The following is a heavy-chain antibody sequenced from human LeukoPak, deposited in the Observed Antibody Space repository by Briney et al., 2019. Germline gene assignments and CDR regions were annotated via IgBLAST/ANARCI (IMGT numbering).Heavy chain of an antibody. V-gene: IGHV1-46*01. CDR1: GYTFASYY. Sequence: ASVKGSFKASGYTFASYYMHWVRQAPGQGLEWMGIINPNSGSTTYAQKFQGRVSMTRDTSTTTVNMELSSLRSEDTAVYYCARGLSFGNFDYWGQGTLVTVSS. D-gene: IGHD3-10*01. J-gene: IGHJ4*02. CDR3: ARGLSFGNFDY. CDR2: INPNSGST.